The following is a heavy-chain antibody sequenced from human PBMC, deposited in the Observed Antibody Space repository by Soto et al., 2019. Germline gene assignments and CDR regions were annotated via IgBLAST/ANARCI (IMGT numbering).Heavy chain of an antibody. V-gene: IGHV3-11*06. Sequence: QEQLVESGGGWVKPGGSLRLSCAASGFTFSDYYIAWIRQAPGKGLEWISYISSTGIYKRYADSVKGRFTIARDNANNSLVLQMKSLSADDQAVYYCVSDWYGLGTSLRVWFDPWGQGTLVTVS. J-gene: IGHJ5*02. CDR1: GFTFSDYY. CDR3: VSDWYGLGTSLRVWFDP. CDR2: ISSTGIYK. D-gene: IGHD3-10*01.